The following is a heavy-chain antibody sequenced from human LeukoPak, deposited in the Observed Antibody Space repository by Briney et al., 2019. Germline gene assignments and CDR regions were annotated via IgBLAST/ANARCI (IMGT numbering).Heavy chain of an antibody. Sequence: GGSLRLSCAGSGFTFSSYSMNWVRHAPGKGLEWVSYIGHTGSITDYADSVKGRFTISRDNSKNTLYLQMNSLRAEDTAVYYCAKDRRRLVVVPSGYMDVWGKGTTVTVSS. D-gene: IGHD2-2*01. CDR2: IGHTGSIT. CDR3: AKDRRRLVVVPSGYMDV. V-gene: IGHV3-48*01. CDR1: GFTFSSYS. J-gene: IGHJ6*03.